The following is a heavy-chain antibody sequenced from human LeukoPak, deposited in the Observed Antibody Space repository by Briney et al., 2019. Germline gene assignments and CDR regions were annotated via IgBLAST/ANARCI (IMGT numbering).Heavy chain of an antibody. CDR2: IGIDSGNT. Sequence: GGSLRLSCAASGFTFSDYSMNWVRQAPGKGLEWISYIGIDSGNTIYADSVKSRFTISGDKAKNSLYLQMNSLRVEDTAVYYCARDYKYAFDNWGQGTLVTVSS. CDR1: GFTFSDYS. J-gene: IGHJ4*02. V-gene: IGHV3-48*01. CDR3: ARDYKYAFDN. D-gene: IGHD5-24*01.